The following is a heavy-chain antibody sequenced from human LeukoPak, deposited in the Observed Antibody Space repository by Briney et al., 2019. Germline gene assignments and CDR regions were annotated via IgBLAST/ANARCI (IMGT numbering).Heavy chain of an antibody. CDR2: IWYDGSNK. CDR3: ARERTGGSSWYNDAFDI. D-gene: IGHD6-13*01. V-gene: IGHV3-33*01. Sequence: GGSLRLSCAASGFTFSSYGVHWVRQAPGKGLEWVAVIWYDGSNKYYADSVKGRFTISRDNSKNTLYLQMNSLRAEDTAVYYCARERTGGSSWYNDAFDIWGQGTMVTVSS. J-gene: IGHJ3*02. CDR1: GFTFSSYG.